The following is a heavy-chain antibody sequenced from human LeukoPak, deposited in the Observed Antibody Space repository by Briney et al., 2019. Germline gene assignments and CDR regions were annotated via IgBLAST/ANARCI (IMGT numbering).Heavy chain of an antibody. CDR3: ARDWLAGVPFDAFDL. CDR1: GFTLSSYW. J-gene: IGHJ3*01. D-gene: IGHD3-10*01. Sequence: GGSLRLSCAASGFTLSSYWMSGVRQAPGKGLEWVANIKEDGSEKYYVDSVKGRFTISRDNAKNSLYLHMNSLTAEDTAMYYCARDWLAGVPFDAFDLWGQGTMVTVSS. V-gene: IGHV3-7*01. CDR2: IKEDGSEK.